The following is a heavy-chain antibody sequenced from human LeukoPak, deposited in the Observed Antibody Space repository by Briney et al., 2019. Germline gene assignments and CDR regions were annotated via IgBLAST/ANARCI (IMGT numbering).Heavy chain of an antibody. D-gene: IGHD1-26*01. CDR3: TRESGAFSPFGF. Sequence: SGTLSLTCAVSGGSILTTNWWSWVRPPPGKGLEWIGEVHLSGASNYNPSLKSRVNMSIDKSNDQLSLELTSVTAADTAIYYCTRESGAFSPFGFWGQGTLVTVSS. V-gene: IGHV4-4*02. CDR2: VHLSGAS. J-gene: IGHJ4*02. CDR1: GGSILTTNW.